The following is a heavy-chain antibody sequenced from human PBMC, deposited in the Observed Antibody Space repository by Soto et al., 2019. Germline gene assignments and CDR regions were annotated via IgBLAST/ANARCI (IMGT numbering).Heavy chain of an antibody. D-gene: IGHD3-3*01. Sequence: EVQLVESGGGLVQPGRSLRLSCAASGFAFANYEMHWVRQAPGKGLDWVAYINGGGDVKYYADSVEGRFTISRDNAKNALFLQMDNLRAEDTAIYYCARLSGDGFWESYSPYNLFESWGQGALVTVSS. J-gene: IGHJ5*01. V-gene: IGHV3-48*03. CDR3: ARLSGDGFWESYSPYNLFES. CDR1: GFAFANYE. CDR2: INGGGDVK.